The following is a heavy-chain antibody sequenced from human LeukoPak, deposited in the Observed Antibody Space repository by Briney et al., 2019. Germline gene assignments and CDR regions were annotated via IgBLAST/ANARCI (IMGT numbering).Heavy chain of an antibody. CDR2: IYYSGST. V-gene: IGHV4-59*01. CDR3: ARANSSSWHTSFDY. J-gene: IGHJ4*02. Sequence: PSETLSLTCTVSGGSISSYYWSWIRQPPGKGLEWIGYIYYSGSTNYNPSLKSRVTISVDTSKNQFSLKLSSVTAADTAVYYCARANSSSWHTSFDYWGQGTLVTVSS. CDR1: GGSISSYY. D-gene: IGHD6-13*01.